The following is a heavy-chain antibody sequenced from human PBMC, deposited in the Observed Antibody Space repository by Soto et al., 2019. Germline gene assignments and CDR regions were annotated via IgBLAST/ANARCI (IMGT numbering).Heavy chain of an antibody. CDR1: GYTFTSYY. V-gene: IGHV1-46*03. D-gene: IGHD4-17*01. CDR3: ARRGLNYYGDYVFGY. Sequence: QVQLVQSGAEVKKPGASVKVSCKASGYTFTSYYMHWVRQAPGQGLAWMGIINPNGGSTSYAQKFQGRVSMTRDTSTSTVYMELSSLRSEDTAVYYCARRGLNYYGDYVFGYWGQGTLVTVSS. J-gene: IGHJ4*02. CDR2: INPNGGST.